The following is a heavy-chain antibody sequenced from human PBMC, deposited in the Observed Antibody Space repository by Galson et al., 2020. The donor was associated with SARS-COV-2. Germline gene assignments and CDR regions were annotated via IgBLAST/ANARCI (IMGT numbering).Heavy chain of an antibody. CDR3: ARDRGRLELWKTGGGFDY. V-gene: IGHV4-31*03. J-gene: IGHJ4*02. D-gene: IGHD5-18*01. Sequence: ALETLSLTCTVSGGSISNGGYYWNWIRQHPGKGLEWIGDIDDSGSTHYNPSLKSRVTISVDTSKNQFSLNLSSVTAADTAVYYCARDRGRLELWKTGGGFDYWGQGSLVTVAS. CDR2: IDDSGST. CDR1: GGSISNGGYY.